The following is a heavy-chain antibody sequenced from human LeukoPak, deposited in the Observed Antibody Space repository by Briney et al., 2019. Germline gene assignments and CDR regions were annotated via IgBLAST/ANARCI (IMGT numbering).Heavy chain of an antibody. D-gene: IGHD3-10*01. CDR1: GFTFSSYA. J-gene: IGHJ4*02. V-gene: IGHV3-30-3*01. CDR2: ISYDGSNK. CDR3: ARDEYPGT. Sequence: AGGSLRLSCAASGFTFSSYAMHWVRQAPGKGLEWVAVISYDGSNKYYANSVKGRFTISRDNSKNTLYLQMNSLRAADTAVYYCARDEYPGTWGQGTLVSVSS.